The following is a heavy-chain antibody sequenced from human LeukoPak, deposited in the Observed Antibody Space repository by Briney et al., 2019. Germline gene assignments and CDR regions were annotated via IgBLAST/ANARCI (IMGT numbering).Heavy chain of an antibody. CDR1: GFTLSDYY. J-gene: IGHJ5*02. CDR2: ISSSGSTI. CDR3: ARDLGTSFNNWFDP. D-gene: IGHD2-2*01. V-gene: IGHV3-11*01. Sequence: GGSLRLSCAASGFTLSDYYMSWIRQAPGKGLEWVSYISSSGSTIYYADSVKGRFTISRDNAKNSLYLQMNSLRAEDTAVYYCARDLGTSFNNWFDPWGQGTLVTVSS.